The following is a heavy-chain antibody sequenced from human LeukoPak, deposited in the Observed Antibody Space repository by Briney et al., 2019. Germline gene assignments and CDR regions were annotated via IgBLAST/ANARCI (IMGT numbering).Heavy chain of an antibody. CDR2: ISDSGDTT. J-gene: IGHJ4*03. CDR1: GFTFRSYG. D-gene: IGHD6-6*01. Sequence: GGSLRLSCVGSGFTFRSYGMGWVRQAPGKGLEWVSAISDSGDTTYYIDSVKGRYTISRDNARNTLYLQLNSLRGEDTAVYYCAKRVEYSSSSGGYFDYWGQGTLITVSS. V-gene: IGHV3-23*01. CDR3: AKRVEYSSSSGGYFDY.